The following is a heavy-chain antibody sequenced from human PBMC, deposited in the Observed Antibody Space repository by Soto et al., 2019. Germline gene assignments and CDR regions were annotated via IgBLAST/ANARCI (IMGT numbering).Heavy chain of an antibody. CDR2: IFANGHT. CDR3: VASLAASGLNWLDP. J-gene: IGHJ5*02. CDR1: GVSISEKY. Sequence: PSETLSLTCIVSGVSISEKYWNWVRQPPGKGLEWIGLIFANGHTDYNPSLKSRVTMSVDASKNQFSLRLTSMTAADTAVYYCVASLAASGLNWLDPWGQGTLVTVSS. V-gene: IGHV4-4*07. D-gene: IGHD6-13*01.